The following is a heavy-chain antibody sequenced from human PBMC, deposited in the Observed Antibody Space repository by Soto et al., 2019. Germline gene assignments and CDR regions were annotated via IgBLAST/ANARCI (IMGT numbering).Heavy chain of an antibody. V-gene: IGHV4-34*01. CDR1: GGSFRGYY. CDR2: INHSGST. CDR3: ARGGGLPVYYYGSGSYGWFDP. J-gene: IGHJ5*02. D-gene: IGHD3-10*01. Sequence: QVQLQQWGAGLLKPSETLSLTCAVYGGSFRGYYWSWIRQPPGKGLEWMGEINHSGSTNYNPSLKSRLTTPLATSNNHSSLQLSSVPAAATAVYYCARGGGLPVYYYGSGSYGWFDPWGQGTLVTVSS.